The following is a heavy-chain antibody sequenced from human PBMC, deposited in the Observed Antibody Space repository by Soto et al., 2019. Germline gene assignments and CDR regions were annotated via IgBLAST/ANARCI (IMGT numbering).Heavy chain of an antibody. CDR2: ITGSGRDT. V-gene: IGHV3-23*01. CDR1: GFTFRNNV. J-gene: IGHJ4*02. Sequence: GSLRLSCAASGFTFRNNVLSWVRQAPGKGLDWVSGITGSGRDTYYADSVKGRFTISRDNSKNMVFLQINSLRAEDTALYYCAKNGLDNSPSAIDSWGPGTLVTVSS. D-gene: IGHD2-8*01. CDR3: AKNGLDNSPSAIDS.